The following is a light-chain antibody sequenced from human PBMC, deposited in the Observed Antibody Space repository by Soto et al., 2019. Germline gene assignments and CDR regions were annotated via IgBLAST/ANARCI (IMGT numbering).Light chain of an antibody. Sequence: GDRVTITCRASQTISTWMAWYQQKPGKAPKLLVYDASTLQSGVASRFSGSGSGTEFTLIISGLQPDDSATYYCQHYYNYPWTFGQGTKV. CDR2: DAS. J-gene: IGKJ1*01. CDR3: QHYYNYPWT. CDR1: QTISTW. V-gene: IGKV1-5*01.